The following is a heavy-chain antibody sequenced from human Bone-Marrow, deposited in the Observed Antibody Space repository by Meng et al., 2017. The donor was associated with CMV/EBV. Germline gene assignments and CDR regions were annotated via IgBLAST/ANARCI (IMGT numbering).Heavy chain of an antibody. V-gene: IGHV3-21*01. CDR1: GFRFNDYS. CDR2: ISSSSTYI. Sequence: GESLKISCAASGFRFNDYSMNWVRQAPGKGLEWVSSISSSSTYIYYADSVKGRFTISRDNAKNSLYLQMNSLRAEDTAVYYCARAKPLITIFGVVIDAFDIWGQGTMVTVSS. J-gene: IGHJ3*02. D-gene: IGHD3-3*01. CDR3: ARAKPLITIFGVVIDAFDI.